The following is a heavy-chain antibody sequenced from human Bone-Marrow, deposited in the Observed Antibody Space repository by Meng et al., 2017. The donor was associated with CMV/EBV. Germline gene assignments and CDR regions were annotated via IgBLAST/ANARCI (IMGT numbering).Heavy chain of an antibody. CDR3: AKELRSVYYYYGMDV. V-gene: IGHV3-30*02. J-gene: IGHJ6*02. Sequence: GGSLRLSCAASGFTFSSYGMHWVRQAPGKGLEWVAFIRYDGSNKYYADSVKGRFTISRDNSKNTLYLQMNSLRAEDTAVYYCAKELRSVYYYYGMDVWCQGTTVTVSS. D-gene: IGHD4-17*01. CDR1: GFTFSSYG. CDR2: IRYDGSNK.